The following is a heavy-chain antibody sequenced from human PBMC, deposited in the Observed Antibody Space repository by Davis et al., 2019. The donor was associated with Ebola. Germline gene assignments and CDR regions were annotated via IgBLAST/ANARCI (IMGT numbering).Heavy chain of an antibody. Sequence: GESLKISCAASGFTFSSYWMHWVRQAPGKGLVWVSRINSDGSSTSYADSVKGRFTISRDNAKNTLYLQMNSLRAEDTAVYYCARGGAWGYGSYYVEAFDTWGQGTMVTVSS. D-gene: IGHD1-26*01. CDR3: ARGGAWGYGSYYVEAFDT. V-gene: IGHV3-74*01. CDR2: INSDGSST. CDR1: GFTFSSYW. J-gene: IGHJ3*02.